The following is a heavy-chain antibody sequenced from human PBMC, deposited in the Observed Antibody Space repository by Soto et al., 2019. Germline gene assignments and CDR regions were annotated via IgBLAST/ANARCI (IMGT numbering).Heavy chain of an antibody. D-gene: IGHD3-10*01. CDR2: ISTNSKTI. V-gene: IGHV3-48*02. Sequence: PGGSLRLSCAASGFIFSSYSMNWVRQAPGKGLEWVSYISTNSKTINYADSVKGRFTISRDNAKNSVFLQMDSLRDEDTAVYYCARDRSPYFDYWGQGALVTVSS. CDR1: GFIFSSYS. CDR3: ARDRSPYFDY. J-gene: IGHJ4*02.